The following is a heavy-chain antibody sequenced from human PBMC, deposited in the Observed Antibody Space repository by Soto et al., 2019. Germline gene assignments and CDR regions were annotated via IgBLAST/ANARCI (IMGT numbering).Heavy chain of an antibody. V-gene: IGHV3-23*01. CDR2: ISGSGGST. CDR1: GFTFSSYA. Sequence: GGSLRLSCAASGFTFSSYAMSWVRQAPGKGLEWVSAISGSGGSTYYADSVKGRFTISRDNSKNTLYLQMNSLRAEDTAVYYCAKRSDIVATTTHYFDYWGQGTLVTVSS. CDR3: AKRSDIVATTTHYFDY. D-gene: IGHD5-12*01. J-gene: IGHJ4*02.